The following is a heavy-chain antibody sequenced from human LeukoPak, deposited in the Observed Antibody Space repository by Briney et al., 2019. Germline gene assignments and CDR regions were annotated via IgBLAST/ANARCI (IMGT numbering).Heavy chain of an antibody. V-gene: IGHV3-33*06. CDR2: IWYDGSNK. CDR3: AKDADGYNYVLPPDY. CDR1: GFTFSSYG. J-gene: IGHJ4*02. Sequence: PGGSLRLSCAASGFTFSSYGMHWVRQAPGKGLEWVAVIWYDGSNKYYADSVKGRFTISRDNSKNTLYLQMNSLRAEDTAVYYCAKDADGYNYVLPPDYWGQGTLVIVSS. D-gene: IGHD5-24*01.